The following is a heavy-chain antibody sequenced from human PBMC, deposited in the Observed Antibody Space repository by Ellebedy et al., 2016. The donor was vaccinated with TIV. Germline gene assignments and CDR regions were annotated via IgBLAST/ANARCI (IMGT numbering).Heavy chain of an antibody. CDR3: AREIAVPGRWYFDL. CDR1: GFTCSSHD. D-gene: IGHD6-19*01. V-gene: IGHV3-13*01. Sequence: GGSLRLSXAASGFTCSSHDTHWVRQAAGKSLEWVSAIDTSGGTSYAAAVKGRFTISRESAKNSLYLQMNSLRGGDTAVYYCAREIAVPGRWYFDLWGRGTLVTVSS. CDR2: IDTSGGT. J-gene: IGHJ2*01.